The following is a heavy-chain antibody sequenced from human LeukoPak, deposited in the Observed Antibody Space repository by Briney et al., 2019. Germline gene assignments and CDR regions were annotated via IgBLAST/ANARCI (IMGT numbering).Heavy chain of an antibody. CDR2: IIPIFGTA. Sequence: SVKVSCKASGGTFSSYAISWVRQAPGQGLEWMGGIIPIFGTANYAQKFQGRVTITADESTSTVYMELSSLRSEDTAVYYCARSTSDTYYDFWSGYSEFDPWGQGTLVTVSS. V-gene: IGHV1-69*13. CDR1: GGTFSSYA. J-gene: IGHJ5*02. D-gene: IGHD3-3*01. CDR3: ARSTSDTYYDFWSGYSEFDP.